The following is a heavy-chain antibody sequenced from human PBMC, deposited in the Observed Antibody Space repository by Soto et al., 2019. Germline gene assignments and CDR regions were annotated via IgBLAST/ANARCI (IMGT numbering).Heavy chain of an antibody. D-gene: IGHD6-19*01. CDR2: IWYDGSNK. CDR3: ARDRVIAVAGIGSDYYYMDV. CDR1: GFTFSSYG. J-gene: IGHJ6*03. Sequence: GGSLRLSCAASGFTFSSYGMHWVRQAPGKGLEWVAVIWYDGSNKYYADSVKGRFTISRDNSKNTLYLQMNSLRAEDTAVYYCARDRVIAVAGIGSDYYYMDVWGKGTTVTVSS. V-gene: IGHV3-33*01.